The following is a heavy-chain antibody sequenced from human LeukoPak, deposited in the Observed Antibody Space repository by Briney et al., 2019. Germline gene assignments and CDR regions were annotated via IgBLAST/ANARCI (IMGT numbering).Heavy chain of an antibody. J-gene: IGHJ4*02. CDR1: GGSFSADY. CDR3: ARGLGIFGVVYFDY. Sequence: KPSETLSLICAVYGGSFSADYWSWIRQPPGKGLEWIGEINHSGSTNYNPSLKSRVTISVDTSKNQFSLKLFSVTAADTAVYYCARGLGIFGVVYFDYWGQGTLVTVSS. D-gene: IGHD3-3*01. V-gene: IGHV4-34*01. CDR2: INHSGST.